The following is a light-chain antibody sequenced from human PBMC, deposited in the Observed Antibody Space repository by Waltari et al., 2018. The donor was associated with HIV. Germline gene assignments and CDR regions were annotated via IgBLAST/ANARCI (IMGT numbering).Light chain of an antibody. CDR2: WAS. CDR1: QSILSTAGNRHY. J-gene: IGKJ2*01. V-gene: IGKV4-1*01. CDR3: QQYYDTPYT. Sequence: DIVMTQSPDSLAVSLGERATINCKSSQSILSTAGNRHYLAWYQQRPGQAPNLLIYWASTRESGVPDRFSGSGSGTDFTLTISSLQAEDVAVYYCQQYYDTPYTFGQGPSWTS.